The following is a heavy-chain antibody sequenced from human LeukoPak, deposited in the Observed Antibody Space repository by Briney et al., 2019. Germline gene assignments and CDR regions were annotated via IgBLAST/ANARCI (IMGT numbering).Heavy chain of an antibody. CDR1: GYTFIDYY. V-gene: IGHV1-2*02. CDR3: ANTYALGNYYKGGFDP. Sequence: GASVKVSFKASGYTFIDYYMHWVRQAPGQGLEWMGWINPNSGGTNYAQNFQGRVTMTRDTSIRTVYMELSRLRSDDTAVYYCANTYALGNYYKGGFDPWGQGTLVTVSS. CDR2: INPNSGGT. J-gene: IGHJ5*02. D-gene: IGHD3-10*01.